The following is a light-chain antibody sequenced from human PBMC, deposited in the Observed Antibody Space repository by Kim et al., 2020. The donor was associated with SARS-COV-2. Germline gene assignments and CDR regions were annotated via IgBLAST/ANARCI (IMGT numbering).Light chain of an antibody. Sequence: ASVGYRFTSTFRASPGIHNYLAWFQQKPVKAPKSLVFTASTLESGVPARFSGSGSGTDFTLTISSLQPEDIGTYYCQHYNNYAPTFGQGTKLEI. V-gene: IGKV1-16*01. CDR1: PGIHNY. CDR3: QHYNNYAPT. CDR2: TAS. J-gene: IGKJ2*01.